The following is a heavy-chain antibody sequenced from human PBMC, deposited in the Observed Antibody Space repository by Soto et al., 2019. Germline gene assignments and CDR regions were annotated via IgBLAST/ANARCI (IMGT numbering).Heavy chain of an antibody. V-gene: IGHV3-23*01. CDR3: ASYAAYYYGMDV. J-gene: IGHJ6*02. CDR2: ISGSGGST. Sequence: GGSLRLSCAASGFTFSSYAMNWVRQAPGKGLEWVSVISGSGGSTYYADSAKGRFTISRDNAKNSLYLQMNSLRDEDTAVYYCASYAAYYYGMDVWGQGTTVTVSS. D-gene: IGHD2-2*01. CDR1: GFTFSSYA.